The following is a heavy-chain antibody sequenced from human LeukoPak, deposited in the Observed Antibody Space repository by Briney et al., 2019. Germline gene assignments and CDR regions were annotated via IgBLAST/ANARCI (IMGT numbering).Heavy chain of an antibody. D-gene: IGHD3-10*01. J-gene: IGHJ3*02. CDR2: INHSGST. V-gene: IGHV4-34*01. CDR1: GGSFSGYY. Sequence: SETLSLTCAAYGGSFSGYYWSWIRQPPGKGLEWIGEINHSGSTNYNPSLKSRVTISVDTSKNQFSLKLSSVTAADTAVYYCARHPIWFGELLYVWAFDIWGQGTMVTVSS. CDR3: ARHPIWFGELLYVWAFDI.